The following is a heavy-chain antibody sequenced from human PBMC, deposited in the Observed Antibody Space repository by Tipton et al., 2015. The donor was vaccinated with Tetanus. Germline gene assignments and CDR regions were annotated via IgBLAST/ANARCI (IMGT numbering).Heavy chain of an antibody. Sequence: QSGAEVKKPGASVKVSCKASGYTFTSFYVHWVRQAPGQGLEWMGLINPSGGLTNYAQKFKGRLFLTKDTSTSTVSMELNSLRSEDPPFYYCGREGGNRPNSFVMGGQGTVVRVSS. V-gene: IGHV1-46*01. D-gene: IGHD2/OR15-2a*01. CDR3: GREGGNRPNSFVM. J-gene: IGHJ3*02. CDR1: GYTFTSFY. CDR2: INPSGGLT.